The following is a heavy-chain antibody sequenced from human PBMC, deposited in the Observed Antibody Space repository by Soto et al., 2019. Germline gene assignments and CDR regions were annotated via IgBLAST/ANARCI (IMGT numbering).Heavy chain of an antibody. CDR2: IDSRGKT. D-gene: IGHD6-19*01. J-gene: IGHJ3*02. CDR1: GGSINGYY. CDR3: AKDEAGAADI. V-gene: IGHV4-4*07. Sequence: SETMSLTCTVSGGSINGYYWNWIRQSAGKGLEWIGRIDSRGKTNYTPSLKSRVTMSIDTSKNQFSLSLRFVTAADSAIYFCAKDEAGAADICGQGTMVTVS.